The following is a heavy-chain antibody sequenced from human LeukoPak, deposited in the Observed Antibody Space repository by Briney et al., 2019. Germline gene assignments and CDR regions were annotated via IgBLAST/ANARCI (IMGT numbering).Heavy chain of an antibody. CDR1: GFTFSNAW. Sequence: EGSLRLSCAASGFTFSNAWMSWVRQAPGKGLEWVGRIRSKTDGGTTDYAAPVKGRFTISRDDSKNTLYLQMNSLKTEDTAVYYCTTVLTAYFYYYMDVWGKGTTVTVSS. CDR3: TTVLTAYFYYYMDV. D-gene: IGHD7-27*01. J-gene: IGHJ6*03. CDR2: IRSKTDGGTT. V-gene: IGHV3-15*01.